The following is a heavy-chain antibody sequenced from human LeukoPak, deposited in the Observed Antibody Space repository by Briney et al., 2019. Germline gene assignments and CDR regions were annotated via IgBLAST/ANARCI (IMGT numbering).Heavy chain of an antibody. V-gene: IGHV3-30*18. CDR1: GFTFSTYA. CDR2: ISYDGSKK. D-gene: IGHD4/OR15-4a*01. CDR3: AKDRNDYGDGWFDP. J-gene: IGHJ5*02. Sequence: QPGRSLRLSCAASGFTFSTYALRWVRQAPGKGLEWVAVISYDGSKKYYADSVKGRFTISRDNSKNTLYVQMNSLRAEDTAVYYCAKDRNDYGDGWFDPWGQGTLVTVSA.